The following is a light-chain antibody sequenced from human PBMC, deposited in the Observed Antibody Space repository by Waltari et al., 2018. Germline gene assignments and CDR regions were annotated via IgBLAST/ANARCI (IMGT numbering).Light chain of an antibody. CDR2: DAS. V-gene: IGKV3-11*01. Sequence: EIVLTQSPVSLSLSPGETATLSCRASQSVSKFLAWYQHRPGQAPRLLVYDASNTATGIPARFSGSGSGTGFTLTISSLEPEDFAVYYCQQRAKWPLTFGGGTMVEI. CDR1: QSVSKF. CDR3: QQRAKWPLT. J-gene: IGKJ4*01.